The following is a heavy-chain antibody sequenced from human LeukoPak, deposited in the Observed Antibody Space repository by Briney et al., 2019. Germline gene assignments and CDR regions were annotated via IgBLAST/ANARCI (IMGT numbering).Heavy chain of an antibody. CDR3: ARSRVQQLTYYYYYIDV. CDR2: INHSGST. CDR1: GGSFSGYY. Sequence: PSETLSLTCAVYGGSFSGYYWSWLRQPPGKGLEWIGEINHSGSTNYNPSLKSRGTISVDTSKNKFSLKMSSMTAADAAVYYCARSRVQQLTYYYYYIDVWGKGTTVTVSS. V-gene: IGHV4-34*01. D-gene: IGHD6-13*01. J-gene: IGHJ6*03.